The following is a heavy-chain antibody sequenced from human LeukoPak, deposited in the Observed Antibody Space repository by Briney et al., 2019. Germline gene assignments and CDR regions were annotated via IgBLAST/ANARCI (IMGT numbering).Heavy chain of an antibody. CDR2: MNPNSGNT. V-gene: IGHV1-8*03. CDR1: GYTFTSHD. J-gene: IGHJ4*02. CDR3: ARGHWGLDS. D-gene: IGHD7-27*01. Sequence: VASVKVSCKASGYTFTSHDINWVRQATGQGLEWMGWMNPNSGNTGYAQKFQGRVTITRNTSISTAYMELSRLRSDDTAVYYCARGHWGLDSWGQGTLVSVSS.